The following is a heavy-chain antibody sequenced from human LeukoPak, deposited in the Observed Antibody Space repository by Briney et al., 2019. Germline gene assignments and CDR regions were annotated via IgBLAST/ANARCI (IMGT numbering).Heavy chain of an antibody. CDR2: IRYDGSNK. Sequence: PGGSLRLSCAASGFTFSRYGMYWGRQAPGQGLEWVTFIRYDGSNKYYADSVKGRFTISRDNSKNTLFLQMNSLRAEDTAVYYCAKEDDSSGYYPIDYWGQGTLVTVSS. J-gene: IGHJ4*02. V-gene: IGHV3-30*02. CDR1: GFTFSRYG. D-gene: IGHD3-22*01. CDR3: AKEDDSSGYYPIDY.